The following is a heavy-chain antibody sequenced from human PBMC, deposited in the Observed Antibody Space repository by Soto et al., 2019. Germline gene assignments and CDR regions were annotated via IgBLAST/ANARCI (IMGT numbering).Heavy chain of an antibody. Sequence: GASVKVSCKASGYTFTSYYMHWVRQAPGQGLEWMGIINPSGGSTSYAQKFQGRVTMTRDTSTSTVYMELSSLRSEDTAVYYCARVYCSGGSCYWFDPWGQGTLVTVFS. D-gene: IGHD2-15*01. CDR1: GYTFTSYY. CDR2: INPSGGST. V-gene: IGHV1-46*01. J-gene: IGHJ5*02. CDR3: ARVYCSGGSCYWFDP.